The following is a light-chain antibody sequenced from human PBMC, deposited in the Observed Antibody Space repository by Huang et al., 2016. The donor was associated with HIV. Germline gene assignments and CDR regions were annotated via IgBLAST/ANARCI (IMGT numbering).Light chain of an antibody. Sequence: EIVMTQSPATLSVSPGERATLSCRASQSVSRNLAWYQQKPGQAPSLRIYGASTRATGIPARFSGSGSGTEFTLTISSLQSEDFAVYYCQQYNNWLGTFGQGTKLEIK. CDR1: QSVSRN. V-gene: IGKV3-15*01. J-gene: IGKJ2*01. CDR3: QQYNNWLGT. CDR2: GAS.